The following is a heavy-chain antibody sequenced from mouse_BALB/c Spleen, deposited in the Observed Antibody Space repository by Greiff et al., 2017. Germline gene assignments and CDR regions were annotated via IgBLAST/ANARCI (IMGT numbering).Heavy chain of an antibody. J-gene: IGHJ4*01. V-gene: IGHV5-17*02. D-gene: IGHD2-1*01. CDR1: GFTFSSFG. CDR2: ISSGSSTD. Sequence: EVKLVASGGGLVQPGGSRKLSCAASGFTFSSFGMHWVRQAPEKGLEWVAYISSGSSTDYYADTVKGRFTISRDNPKNTLFLQMTSLRSEDTAMYYCARNGNFYAMDYWGQGTSVTVSS. CDR3: ARNGNFYAMDY.